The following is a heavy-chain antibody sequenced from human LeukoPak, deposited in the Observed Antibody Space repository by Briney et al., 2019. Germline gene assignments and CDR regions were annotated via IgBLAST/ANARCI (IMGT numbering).Heavy chain of an antibody. V-gene: IGHV4-59*01. Sequence: KPAETLSLTCTGSGGSISSYYWSWIRQPPGKGLEWMGYIYYSGSTNYNLSLKRRVTISVDTSKNQFSLKLRSVTAADTAVSYCARTADYDFWSGLNYYYYMDVWGKGTTVTVSS. CDR3: ARTADYDFWSGLNYYYYMDV. J-gene: IGHJ6*03. CDR1: GGSISSYY. D-gene: IGHD3-3*01. CDR2: IYYSGST.